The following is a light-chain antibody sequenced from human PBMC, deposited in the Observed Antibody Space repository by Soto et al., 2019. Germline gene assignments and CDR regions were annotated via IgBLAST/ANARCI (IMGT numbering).Light chain of an antibody. CDR1: QGIRNY. Sequence: TQSPSAMSASVGDRVTITCRASQGIRNYLAWFQQKPGQAPRLLIYGASRRATGIPDRFSGSGSGTDFTLTISRLEPEDFAVYFCQQYASSSYPFGQGTKLEIK. V-gene: IGKV3-20*01. J-gene: IGKJ2*01. CDR2: GAS. CDR3: QQYASSSYP.